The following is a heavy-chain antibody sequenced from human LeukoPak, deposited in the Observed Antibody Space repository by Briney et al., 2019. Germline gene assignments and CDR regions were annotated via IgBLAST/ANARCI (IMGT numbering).Heavy chain of an antibody. CDR1: GFTFSSYA. CDR2: ISYDGSNK. Sequence: GRSLRLSCAASGFTFSSYAMHWVRQAPGKGLEWVAVISYDGSNKYYADSVKGRFTVSRDNSKNTLYLQMNSLRAEDTAVYYCARDRSVDYFDYWGQGILVTVSS. J-gene: IGHJ4*02. D-gene: IGHD6-19*01. CDR3: ARDRSVDYFDY. V-gene: IGHV3-30-3*01.